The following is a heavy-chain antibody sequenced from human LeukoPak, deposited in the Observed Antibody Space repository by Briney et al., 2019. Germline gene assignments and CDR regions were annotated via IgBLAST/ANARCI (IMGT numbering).Heavy chain of an antibody. CDR1: GGSVSSGSYY. Sequence: SETLSLTCTVSGGSVSSGSYYWSWIRQPPGKGLEWIGYIYYSGSTNYNPSLKSRVTISVDTSKNQFSLKLSSVTAADTAVYSCARDYYDSRGYYGGLDYWGQGTLVTVSS. V-gene: IGHV4-61*01. CDR3: ARDYYDSRGYYGGLDY. J-gene: IGHJ4*02. CDR2: IYYSGST. D-gene: IGHD3-22*01.